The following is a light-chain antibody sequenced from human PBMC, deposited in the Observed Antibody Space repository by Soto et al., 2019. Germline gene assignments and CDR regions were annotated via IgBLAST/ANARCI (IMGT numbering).Light chain of an antibody. J-gene: IGKJ1*01. V-gene: IGKV3-20*01. CDR1: QTVTNNY. CDR2: GAS. Sequence: EIVLTQSPGTLSLSPGDSATLSCRASQTVTNNYLAWYQQKPGQAPRLLISGASIRAPGIPDRFSGSGSGTVFTLTISRLEPEDFAVYYCHQSSHSPRTFGQGTKVEIK. CDR3: HQSSHSPRT.